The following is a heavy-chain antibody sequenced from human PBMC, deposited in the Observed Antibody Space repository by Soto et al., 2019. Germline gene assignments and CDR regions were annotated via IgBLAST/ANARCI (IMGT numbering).Heavy chain of an antibody. J-gene: IGHJ3*02. V-gene: IGHV3-33*03. CDR3: ARRGCVKGVCYNSYDM. D-gene: IGHD2-8*01. CDR1: GFTFSDFG. CDR2: IWYHGGNE. Sequence: QVQLVESGGGVVQPGRSLRLSCAVSGFTFSDFGMHWVRQAPGKGLEWVALIWYHGGNEEYVDSVKGRFSISRDNSKNTLYLQMDSLRAEDTAVYYCARRGCVKGVCYNSYDMWGQGTMVTVSS.